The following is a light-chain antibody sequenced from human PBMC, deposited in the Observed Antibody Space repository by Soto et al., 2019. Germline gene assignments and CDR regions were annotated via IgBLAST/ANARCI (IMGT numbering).Light chain of an antibody. CDR3: AAWDDSLNGHVV. CDR1: SSNIGSNT. Sequence: QSVLTQPPSASGTPGQRVTISCSGSSSNIGSNTVNWYQQLPGTAPKLLIYSNNQRPSGVHDRFSGSKSGTSASLAISGLQSEDEADYYCAAWDDSLNGHVVFGGGTKLTVL. J-gene: IGLJ2*01. CDR2: SNN. V-gene: IGLV1-44*01.